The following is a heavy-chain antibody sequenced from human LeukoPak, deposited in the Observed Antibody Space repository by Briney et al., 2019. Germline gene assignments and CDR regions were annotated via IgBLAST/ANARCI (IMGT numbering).Heavy chain of an antibody. CDR1: GGSISSSSYY. V-gene: IGHV4-39*01. J-gene: IGHJ5*02. D-gene: IGHD3-10*01. CDR2: IYYSGST. CDR3: ARLWFGELDNWFDP. Sequence: KTSETLSLTCTVSGGSISSSSYYWGWIRQPPGKGLEWIGSIYYSGSTYYNPSLKSRVTISVDTSKTQFSLKLSSVTAADTAVYYCARLWFGELDNWFDPWGQGTLATVSS.